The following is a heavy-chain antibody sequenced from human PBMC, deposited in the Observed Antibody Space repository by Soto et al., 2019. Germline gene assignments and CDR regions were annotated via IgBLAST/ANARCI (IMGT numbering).Heavy chain of an antibody. D-gene: IGHD3-16*01. Sequence: GGSLRLSCVASGIAFNSHTMYWVRQPPGRGLEWVSYISTSGSTTNYADSVRGRFTISRDNARNSLSLQMNGLRDEDTAVYYCARGRTDYAYFESWGQGTLVTVSS. CDR1: GIAFNSHT. V-gene: IGHV3-48*02. CDR2: ISTSGSTT. J-gene: IGHJ4*02. CDR3: ARGRTDYAYFES.